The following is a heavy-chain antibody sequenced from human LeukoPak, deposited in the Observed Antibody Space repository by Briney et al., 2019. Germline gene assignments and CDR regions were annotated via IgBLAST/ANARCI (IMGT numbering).Heavy chain of an antibody. V-gene: IGHV3-21*01. CDR1: GFTFSSYW. CDR3: ARDRICRAGRCYSYYFDS. D-gene: IGHD2-15*01. J-gene: IGHJ4*02. CDR2: ISSSSSYI. Sequence: GGSLRLSCAASGFTFSSYWMSWVRQAPGKGLEWVSSISSSSSYIYYADSVKGRFTISRDNAQNSLYLQMNSLRAEDTAVYYCARDRICRAGRCYSYYFDSWGQGTLVTASS.